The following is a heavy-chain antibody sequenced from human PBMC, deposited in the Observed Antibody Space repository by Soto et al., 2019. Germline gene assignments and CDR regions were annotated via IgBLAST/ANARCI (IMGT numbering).Heavy chain of an antibody. D-gene: IGHD6-13*01. V-gene: IGHV1-69*13. CDR2: IIPIFGTA. CDR1: GGTFSSYA. Sequence: ASVKVSCKASGGTFSSYAISWVRHAPGQGLEWMGGIIPIFGTANYAQKFQGRVTITADESTSTAYMELSSLRSEDTAVYYCARGAVAAAGRSNLDYWGQGTLVTVSS. CDR3: ARGAVAAAGRSNLDY. J-gene: IGHJ4*02.